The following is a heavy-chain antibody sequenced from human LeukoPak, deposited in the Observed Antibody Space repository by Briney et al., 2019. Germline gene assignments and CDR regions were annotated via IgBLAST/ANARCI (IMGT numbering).Heavy chain of an antibody. CDR1: GDSISSSY. Sequence: PSETLSLTCTVSGDSISSSYWSWIRQPAGKGLEWIGRIYISGYTNYNPSLKSRVTMSVDTSKNQFSLNVRSVTAADTAVYYCARDCSGGSCYEGVLDNWGQGTLVTVSS. CDR3: ARDCSGGSCYEGVLDN. J-gene: IGHJ4*02. CDR2: IYISGYT. D-gene: IGHD2-15*01. V-gene: IGHV4-4*07.